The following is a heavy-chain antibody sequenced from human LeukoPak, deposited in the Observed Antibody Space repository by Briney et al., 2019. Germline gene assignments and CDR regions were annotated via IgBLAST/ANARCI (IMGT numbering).Heavy chain of an antibody. CDR3: ARAARPPYYYYGMDV. V-gene: IGHV3-23*01. Sequence: GGSLRLSCAASGFTFSSYAMSWVRQAPGKGLEWVSAISGSGGSTYYADSVKGRFTISRDNSKNTLYLQMNSLRAEDTAVYYSARAARPPYYYYGMDVWGQGTTVTVSS. CDR1: GFTFSSYA. J-gene: IGHJ6*02. D-gene: IGHD6-6*01. CDR2: ISGSGGST.